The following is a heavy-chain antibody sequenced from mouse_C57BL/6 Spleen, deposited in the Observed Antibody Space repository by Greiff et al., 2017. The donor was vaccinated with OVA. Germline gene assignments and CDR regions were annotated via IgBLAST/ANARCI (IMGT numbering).Heavy chain of an antibody. CDR1: GFSFNTYA. CDR3: VRLLLAMDY. V-gene: IGHV10-1*01. D-gene: IGHD2-12*01. J-gene: IGHJ4*01. Sequence: DVKLVESGGGLVQPKGSLKLSCAASGFSFNTYAMNWVRQAPGKGLEWVARIRSKSNNYATYYADSVKDRFTISRDDSESMLYLQMNNLKTEDTAMYYCVRLLLAMDYWGQGTSVTVSS. CDR2: IRSKSNNYAT.